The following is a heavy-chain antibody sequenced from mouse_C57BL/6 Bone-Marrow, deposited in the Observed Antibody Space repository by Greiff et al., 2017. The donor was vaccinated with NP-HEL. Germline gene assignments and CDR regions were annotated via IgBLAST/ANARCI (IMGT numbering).Heavy chain of an antibody. Sequence: VQLQQSGAELARPGASVKLSCKASGYTFTSYGISWVKQRTGQGLEWIGEIYPRSGNTYYNEKFKGKATLTADKCSSTAYMELRSLTSEDSAGYFCARRIYSWFAYWGQGTLVTVSA. D-gene: IGHD2-1*01. V-gene: IGHV1-81*01. J-gene: IGHJ3*01. CDR1: GYTFTSYG. CDR2: IYPRSGNT. CDR3: ARRIYSWFAY.